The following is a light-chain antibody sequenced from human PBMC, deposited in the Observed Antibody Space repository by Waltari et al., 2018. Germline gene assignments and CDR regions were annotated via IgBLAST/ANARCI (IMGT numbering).Light chain of an antibody. Sequence: ESTQSPQTLSLSPRNTAAISCRASQSVGSYLAWYQQKPRQPPRLIIYDASNRATGVPARFRGSESGTEFTLTISSLEAEDFAVYYCQQRSNWTPHTFGQGARLEIK. CDR2: DAS. CDR1: QSVGSY. CDR3: QQRSNWTPHT. J-gene: IGKJ2*01. V-gene: IGKV3-11*01.